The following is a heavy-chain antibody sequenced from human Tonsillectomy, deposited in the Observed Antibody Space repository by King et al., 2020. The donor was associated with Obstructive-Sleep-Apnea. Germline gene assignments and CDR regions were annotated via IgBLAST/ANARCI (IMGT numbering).Heavy chain of an antibody. J-gene: IGHJ4*02. Sequence: VQSGRSLRLSCAASGFIFDDYALHWVRQVPGKGLEWVSCISWNSGSIAYADSVKGRFTISRDNAKNSLYLEMNSLRAEDTALYYCAKGGYSSSWYGGQGTLVTVSS. V-gene: IGHV3-9*01. CDR3: AKGGYSSSWY. D-gene: IGHD6-13*01. CDR1: GFIFDDYA. CDR2: ISWNSGSI.